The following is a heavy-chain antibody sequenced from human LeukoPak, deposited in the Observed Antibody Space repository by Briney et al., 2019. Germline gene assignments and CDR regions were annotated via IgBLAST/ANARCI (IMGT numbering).Heavy chain of an antibody. J-gene: IGHJ4*02. CDR2: INTNTGNP. CDR3: ASLQTASGWYLLDY. V-gene: IGHV7-4-1*02. Sequence: VASVKVSCKASGYTFTSYAMNWVRQAPGQGLEWMGWINTNTGNPTYAQGFTERFVFSLDTSVSTAYLQISSLKAEDTAVYYCASLQTASGWYLLDYWGQGTLVTVSS. CDR1: GYTFTSYA. D-gene: IGHD6-19*01.